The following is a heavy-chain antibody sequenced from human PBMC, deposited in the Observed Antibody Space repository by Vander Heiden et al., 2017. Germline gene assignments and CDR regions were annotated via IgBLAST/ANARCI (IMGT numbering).Heavy chain of an antibody. Sequence: EVQLVESGGGLIQPGGSLRLSCAASGFTVSRNYMSCVRQAPVKGLEWVSVIYSGGSTYYADAVKGRFTISRDNSKNTLYRQMNSLRAEDTAVYYCASMGQQQAFDYWGQGTLVTVSS. CDR1: GFTVSRNY. CDR3: ASMGQQQAFDY. V-gene: IGHV3-53*01. J-gene: IGHJ4*02. CDR2: IYSGGST. D-gene: IGHD6-13*01.